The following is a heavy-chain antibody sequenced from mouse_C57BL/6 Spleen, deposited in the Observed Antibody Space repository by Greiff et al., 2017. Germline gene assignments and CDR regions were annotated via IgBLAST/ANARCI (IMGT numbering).Heavy chain of an antibody. CDR3: ARGRTYSNPGFAY. J-gene: IGHJ3*01. CDR1: GFTFSSYA. D-gene: IGHD2-5*01. CDR2: ISDGGSYT. V-gene: IGHV5-4*03. Sequence: EVMLVESGGGLVKPGGSLKLSCAASGFTFSSYAMSWVRQTPEKRLEWVATISDGGSYTYYPDNVKGRFTISRDNAKNNLYLQMSHLKSEDTAMYYCARGRTYSNPGFAYWGQGTLVTVSA.